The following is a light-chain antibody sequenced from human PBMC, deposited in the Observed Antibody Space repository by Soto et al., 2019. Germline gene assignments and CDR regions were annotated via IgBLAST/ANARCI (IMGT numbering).Light chain of an antibody. V-gene: IGLV2-8*01. Sequence: QSVLTQPPSASGSPGQSVSISCPGTSSDVGGYNYVSWYQQHPGKAPKLMIYEVSKRPSGVPDRFSGSKSGNTASLTVSGLQAEDDADYYCSSYAGSNNLVFGGGTKVTVL. CDR2: EVS. CDR3: SSYAGSNNLV. CDR1: SSDVGGYNY. J-gene: IGLJ2*01.